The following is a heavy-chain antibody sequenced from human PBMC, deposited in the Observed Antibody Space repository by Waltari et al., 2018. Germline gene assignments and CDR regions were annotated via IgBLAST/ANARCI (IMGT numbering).Heavy chain of an antibody. CDR1: GYTFTSHW. Sequence: QVQLVQSGAEVKKPGASVKVSCKSSGYTFTSHWMHWVRQAPGQGPEWMGVINPSGGSTSYAQKFQGRVTMTRDTSTSTVYMELSSLRCEDTAVYYCARDLGSGWTRGYYYYGMDVWGQGTTVTVSS. CDR2: INPSGGST. V-gene: IGHV1-46*01. D-gene: IGHD6-19*01. CDR3: ARDLGSGWTRGYYYYGMDV. J-gene: IGHJ6*02.